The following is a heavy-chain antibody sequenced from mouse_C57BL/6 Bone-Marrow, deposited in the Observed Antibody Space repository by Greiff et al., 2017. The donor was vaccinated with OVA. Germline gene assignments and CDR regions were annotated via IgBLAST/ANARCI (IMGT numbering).Heavy chain of an antibody. Sequence: VKLMESGPGLVQPSQSLSITCTVSGFSLTSYGVHWVRQSPGKGLEWLGVIWRGGSTDYNAAFMSRLSITKDNSKSQVFFKMNSLQADDTAIYYCARPAQATLYYYAMDYWGQGTSVTVSS. D-gene: IGHD3-2*02. J-gene: IGHJ4*01. CDR2: IWRGGST. CDR1: GFSLTSYG. V-gene: IGHV2-5*01. CDR3: ARPAQATLYYYAMDY.